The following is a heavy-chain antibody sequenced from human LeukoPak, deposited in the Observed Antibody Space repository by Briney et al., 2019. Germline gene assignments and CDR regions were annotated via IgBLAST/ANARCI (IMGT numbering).Heavy chain of an antibody. CDR3: ARGGDDYYYYYMDV. V-gene: IGHV1-8*01. CDR2: MNPNSGNT. Sequence: ASVKVSCKASGYTFTSCDINWVRQATGQGLEWMGWMNPNSGNTGYAQKFQGRVTMTRNTSISTAYMELSSLRSEDTAVYYCARGGDDYYYYYMDVWGKGTTVTVSS. CDR1: GYTFTSCD. D-gene: IGHD4-17*01. J-gene: IGHJ6*03.